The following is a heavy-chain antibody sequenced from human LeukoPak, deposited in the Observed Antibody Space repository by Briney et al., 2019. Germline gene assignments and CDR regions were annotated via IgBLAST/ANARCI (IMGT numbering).Heavy chain of an antibody. D-gene: IGHD3-3*01. Sequence: SETLSLTCAVYGGSFSGYYWSWIRQPPGKGLEWIGEINHSGSTNYNPSLKSRVTISVDTSKNQFSLKLSSVTAADTAVYYCARVRNHYDFWSGYYTGRCYFDYWGQGTLVTVSS. J-gene: IGHJ4*02. CDR3: ARVRNHYDFWSGYYTGRCYFDY. CDR2: INHSGST. CDR1: GGSFSGYY. V-gene: IGHV4-34*01.